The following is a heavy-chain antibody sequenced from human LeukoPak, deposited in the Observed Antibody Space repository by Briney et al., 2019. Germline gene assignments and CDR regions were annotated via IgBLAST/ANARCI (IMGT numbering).Heavy chain of an antibody. Sequence: GGSLGLSCAASGFTFSSYSMNWVRQAPGKGLEWVSSISSSSSYIYYADSVKGRFTISRDNAKNSLYLQMNSLRAEDTAVYYCARARPRGWYFDYWGQGTLVTVSS. D-gene: IGHD6-19*01. CDR2: ISSSSSYI. J-gene: IGHJ4*02. CDR1: GFTFSSYS. V-gene: IGHV3-21*01. CDR3: ARARPRGWYFDY.